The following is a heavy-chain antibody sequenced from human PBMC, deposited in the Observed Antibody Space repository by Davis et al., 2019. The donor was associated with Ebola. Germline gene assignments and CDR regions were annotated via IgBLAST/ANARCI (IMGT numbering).Heavy chain of an antibody. CDR1: GFTFSSYA. D-gene: IGHD3-16*01. V-gene: IGHV3-30*14. J-gene: IGHJ4*02. CDR3: AKDYYGHGFDY. Sequence: PGGSLRLSCAASGFTFSSYAMHWVRQAPGKGLEWVAVISYDGSNKYYADSVKGRFTISTDNSKNNVYLQMNSLRAEDTAVYYCAKDYYGHGFDYWGQGTLVTVSS. CDR2: ISYDGSNK.